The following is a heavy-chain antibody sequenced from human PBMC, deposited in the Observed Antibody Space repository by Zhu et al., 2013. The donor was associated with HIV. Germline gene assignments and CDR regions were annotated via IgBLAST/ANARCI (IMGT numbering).Heavy chain of an antibody. Sequence: QVQLVQSGAEVKKPGASVKVSCKASGYSFTGYYILWVRQAPGQGLEWMGWINPNSGGTNYAQKFQGRVTMTRDTSISTAYMELSRLRSDDTAVYYCARDKIGSSTTYYYYMDVWGKGDHGSPVSS. J-gene: IGHJ6*04. CDR2: INPNSGGT. V-gene: IGHV1-2*02. CDR3: ARDKIGSSTTYYYYMDV. D-gene: IGHD2-2*01. CDR1: GYSFTGYY.